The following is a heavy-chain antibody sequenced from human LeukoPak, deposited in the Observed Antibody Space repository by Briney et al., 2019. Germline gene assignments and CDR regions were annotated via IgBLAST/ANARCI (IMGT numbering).Heavy chain of an antibody. D-gene: IGHD2-15*01. CDR1: GYTFTSYF. V-gene: IGHV1-2*02. J-gene: IGHJ6*03. Sequence: ASVKVSCKTSGYTFTSYFMFWVRQAPGQGLEWMGWINPNSGGTNYAQKFQGRVTMTRDTSISTAYMELSRLRSDDTAVYYCARVARLGHYYVDVWGKGTTVTVSS. CDR3: ARVARLGHYYVDV. CDR2: INPNSGGT.